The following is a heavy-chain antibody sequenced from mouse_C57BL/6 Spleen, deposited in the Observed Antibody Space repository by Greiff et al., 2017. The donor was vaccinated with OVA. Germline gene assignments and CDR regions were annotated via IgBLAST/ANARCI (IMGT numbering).Heavy chain of an antibody. Sequence: VQLQQSGPVLVKPGASVKMSCKASGYTFTDYYMNWVKQSHGKSLEWIGVINPYNGGTSYNQKFKGKATLTVDKSSSTAYMELNSLTSEDSAVYYCARGYYGSDNAMDYWGQGTSVTVSS. CDR3: ARGYYGSDNAMDY. J-gene: IGHJ4*01. CDR1: GYTFTDYY. D-gene: IGHD1-1*01. CDR2: INPYNGGT. V-gene: IGHV1-19*01.